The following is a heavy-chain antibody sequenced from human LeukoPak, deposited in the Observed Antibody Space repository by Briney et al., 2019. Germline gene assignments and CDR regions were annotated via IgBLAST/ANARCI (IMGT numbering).Heavy chain of an antibody. CDR3: AKVKYGSGSYYKPPYYYYYMDV. J-gene: IGHJ6*03. D-gene: IGHD3-10*01. CDR1: GFTFSSYA. CDR2: ISGSGGST. V-gene: IGHV3-23*01. Sequence: GGSLRLSCAASGFTFSSYAMSWVRQAPGKGLEWVSAISGSGGSTYYADSVKGRFTISRDNSKNTLYLQMNSLRAEDTAVYYCAKVKYGSGSYYKPPYYYYYMDVWGKGTTVTISS.